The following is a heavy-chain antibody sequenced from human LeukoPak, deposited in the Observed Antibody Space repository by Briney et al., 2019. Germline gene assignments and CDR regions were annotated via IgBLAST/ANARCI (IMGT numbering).Heavy chain of an antibody. D-gene: IGHD6-13*01. CDR2: IYTNGRT. J-gene: IGHJ4*02. CDR3: AGDGYRTTWYYY. CDR1: GGSLSSYY. V-gene: IGHV4-4*07. Sequence: SETLSLTCTVSGGSLSSYYWSWIRQPAGKGLEWIGHIYTNGRTDYNPSLKSRVTISVDKAKNQFSLKLTSVTTADTAVYYCAGDGYRTTWYYYWGQGTPVTVSS.